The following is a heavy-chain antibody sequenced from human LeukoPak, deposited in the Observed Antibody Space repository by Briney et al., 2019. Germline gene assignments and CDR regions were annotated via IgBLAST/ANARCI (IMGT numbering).Heavy chain of an antibody. J-gene: IGHJ3*01. CDR3: ARNEAG. V-gene: IGHV3-30*04. CDR2: ISSDGGEK. CDR1: RFTFSNYP. Sequence: GGSLRLSCAASRFTFSNYPMSWGCDGPGEGLGRVAVISSDGGEKYYSDSVQGRFTISRDNSKNTLYLQMNSLRVEDTALYYCARNEAGWGQGTMVTVST.